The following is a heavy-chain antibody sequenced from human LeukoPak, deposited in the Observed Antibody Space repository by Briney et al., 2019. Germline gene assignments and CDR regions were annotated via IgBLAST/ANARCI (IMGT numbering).Heavy chain of an antibody. V-gene: IGHV4-34*01. D-gene: IGHD2-21*01. CDR3: ATQQHHWFDP. CDR2: INHSGST. Sequence: PSETLSLTCAVYGGSFSGYYWSWIRQPPGKGLEWIGEINHSGSTNYNPSLKSRVTISVDTSKNQFSLKLSSVTAADTAVYYCATQQHHWFDPWGQGTLVTVSS. J-gene: IGHJ5*02. CDR1: GGSFSGYY.